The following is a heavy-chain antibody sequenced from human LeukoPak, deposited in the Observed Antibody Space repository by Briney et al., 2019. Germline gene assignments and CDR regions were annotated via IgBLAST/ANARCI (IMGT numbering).Heavy chain of an antibody. V-gene: IGHV4-61*02. CDR1: GDSISRGRYY. D-gene: IGHD6-13*01. J-gene: IGHJ4*02. Sequence: SETLSLTCTVSGDSISRGRYYWSWVRQPAGKGLEWIGRIYTSGSTNYNPSLKSRVTMSVDTSKNQFSLKLSSVTAADTAVYYCARETLAAAPDYWGQGTLVTVSS. CDR2: IYTSGST. CDR3: ARETLAAAPDY.